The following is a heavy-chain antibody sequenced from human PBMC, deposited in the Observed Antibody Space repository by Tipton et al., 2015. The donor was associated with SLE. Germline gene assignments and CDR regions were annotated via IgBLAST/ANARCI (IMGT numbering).Heavy chain of an antibody. CDR2: IYYSGST. CDR3: ARTGITIFGVVTTGHFDY. J-gene: IGHJ4*02. V-gene: IGHV4-59*01. CDR1: GGSISSYY. D-gene: IGHD3-3*01. Sequence: TLSLTCTVSGGSISSYYWSWIRQSPGKGLEWIGYIYYSGSTNYNPSLKSRVTISVDTSKNQFSLKLSSVTAADTAVYYCARTGITIFGVVTTGHFDYWGQGTLVTVSS.